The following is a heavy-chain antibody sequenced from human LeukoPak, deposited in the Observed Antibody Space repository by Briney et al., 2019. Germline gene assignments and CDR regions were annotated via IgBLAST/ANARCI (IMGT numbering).Heavy chain of an antibody. CDR3: AKADLSLGYCSGGRCYVMGNY. Sequence: PGGSLRLSCAASGFTFSSYAMSWVRQAPGKGLEWVSAISGSGGSTYYADSVKGRFTISRDNSKNTLYLQMNSLRAEDTAVYYCAKADLSLGYCSGGRCYVMGNYWGQGTLVTVSS. V-gene: IGHV3-23*01. J-gene: IGHJ4*02. CDR2: ISGSGGST. D-gene: IGHD2-15*01. CDR1: GFTFSSYA.